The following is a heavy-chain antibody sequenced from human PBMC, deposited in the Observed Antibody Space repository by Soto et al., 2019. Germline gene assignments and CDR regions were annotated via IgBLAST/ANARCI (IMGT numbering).Heavy chain of an antibody. CDR2: IFPIFGTT. CDR1: GGTFSNYA. D-gene: IGHD3-16*01. V-gene: IGHV1-69*06. CDR3: ARDPLTGGRHNVFAF. Sequence: QVQLVQSGAEVKKPGSSVKVSCKASGGTFSNYAISWVRQAPGQGLEWMGGIFPIFGTTNYAQKFQDRVTITADKSTSTAYMGMSTLRSEDTAIYYCARDPLTGGRHNVFAFWGLGTMVTVSS. J-gene: IGHJ3*01.